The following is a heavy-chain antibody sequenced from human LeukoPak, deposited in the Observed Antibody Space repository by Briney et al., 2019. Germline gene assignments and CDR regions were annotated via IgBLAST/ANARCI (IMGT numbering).Heavy chain of an antibody. J-gene: IGHJ4*02. CDR2: ISAYNGNT. Sequence: GASVKVSCKASGYTFTSYGISWVRQAPGQGLEWMGWISAYNGNTNYAQKLQGRVTMTTDTSMSTAYMELSRLRSDDTAVYYCARGTTDSSGYPTPDYWGQGTLVTVSS. CDR1: GYTFTSYG. D-gene: IGHD3-22*01. CDR3: ARGTTDSSGYPTPDY. V-gene: IGHV1-18*01.